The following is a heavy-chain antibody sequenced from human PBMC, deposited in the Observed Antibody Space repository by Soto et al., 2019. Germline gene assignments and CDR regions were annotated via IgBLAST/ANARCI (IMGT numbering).Heavy chain of an antibody. CDR3: AKWGQNPESGPNFDY. J-gene: IGHJ4*02. CDR2: MNPNSGNT. Sequence: QVQLVQSGAEVKKPGASVKVSCKTSGYTFINYDINWVRQAPGQGLEWMGWMNPNSGNTGYAQQFQGRVSMTRKTATSTAYMELSGLRSEDSAVYFCAKWGQNPESGPNFDYWGQGTLVTVSS. D-gene: IGHD3-16*01. V-gene: IGHV1-8*01. CDR1: GYTFINYD.